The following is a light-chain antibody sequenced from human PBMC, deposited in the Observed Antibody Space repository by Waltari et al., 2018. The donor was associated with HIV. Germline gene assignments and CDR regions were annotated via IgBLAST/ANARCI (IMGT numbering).Light chain of an antibody. V-gene: IGLV3-10*01. J-gene: IGLJ2*01. Sequence: SYELTQPPSVSVSPGQTARITCSGDALPKKSAYWYQQKSGQAPVLVIDEDRKRPSGSRERFSGSSLGTMATVTMSGAQVEEEADDDCDSIDSSGKHRVVGGGSKLTVL. CDR3: DSIDSSGKHRV. CDR1: ALPKKS. CDR2: EDR.